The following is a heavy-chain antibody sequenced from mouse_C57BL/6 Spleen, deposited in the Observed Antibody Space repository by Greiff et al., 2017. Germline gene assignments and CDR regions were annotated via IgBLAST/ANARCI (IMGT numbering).Heavy chain of an antibody. CDR3: ARTGASYLSNPAWFAD. D-gene: IGHD2-5*01. Sequence: EVQLQQSGPELVKPGASVKISCKASGYTFTDYYMNWVKQSHGKSLEWIGDINPNTGGTSYNQKFKGKATLTVDKSSSTAYMELRSLTSEDSAVYYCARTGASYLSNPAWFADWGQGTLVTVSA. J-gene: IGHJ3*01. V-gene: IGHV1-26*01. CDR1: GYTFTDYY. CDR2: INPNTGGT.